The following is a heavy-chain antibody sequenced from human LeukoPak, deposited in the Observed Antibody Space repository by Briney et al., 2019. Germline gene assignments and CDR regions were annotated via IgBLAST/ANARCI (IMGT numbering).Heavy chain of an antibody. CDR1: GFTVSSNY. D-gene: IGHD1-26*01. J-gene: IGHJ4*02. Sequence: PGGSLRLSCAASGFTVSSNYMSCVRQAPGKGLEWVSVIYSGGSTYYADSVKGRFTISRDNSKNTLYLQMNSLRAEDTAVYYCARGTAGSYYLDYWGQGTLVTVSS. CDR3: ARGTAGSYYLDY. V-gene: IGHV3-53*01. CDR2: IYSGGST.